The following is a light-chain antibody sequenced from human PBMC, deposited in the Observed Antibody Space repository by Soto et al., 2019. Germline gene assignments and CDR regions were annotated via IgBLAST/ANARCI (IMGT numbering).Light chain of an antibody. CDR3: QSYDSTLSARYV. V-gene: IGLV1-40*01. CDR1: SSNIGANYD. Sequence: QSLLTHPPSLSGAPGQRVTISCTGSSSNIGANYDVHWYQHRPGTAPKLLIFGNTNRPSGVPDRFSGSKSGTSASLAITGLQAEDEGDYYCQSYDSTLSARYVFGTGTKVTVL. J-gene: IGLJ1*01. CDR2: GNT.